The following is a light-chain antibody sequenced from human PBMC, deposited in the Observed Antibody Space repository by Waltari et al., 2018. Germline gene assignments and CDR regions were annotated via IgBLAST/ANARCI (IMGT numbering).Light chain of an antibody. J-gene: IGLJ1*01. CDR3: SSYVSGNKGV. CDR1: SSDVGAYDR. CDR2: EVT. V-gene: IGLV2-8*01. Sequence: QSALTQPPSASGSPGQSVTIPCPGTSSDVGAYDRVSWYQRHPGKAPKLVIYEVTKRPSGVPDRFSGSKSGNTASLTVSGLQAEDEADYYRSSYVSGNKGVFGTGTQVTVL.